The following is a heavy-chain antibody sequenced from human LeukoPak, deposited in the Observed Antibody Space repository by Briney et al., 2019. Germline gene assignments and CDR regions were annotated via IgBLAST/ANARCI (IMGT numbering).Heavy chain of an antibody. Sequence: GGSLRLSCAASGFTFSSYGMNWVRQAPGKGLEWVSVIYSGGSTYYADSVKGRFTISRDNSKNTLYLQMNSLRAEDTAVYYCARSTETGYYGSGSYYRFSSAFDIWGQGTMVTVSS. J-gene: IGHJ3*02. V-gene: IGHV3-53*01. CDR2: IYSGGST. CDR1: GFTFSSYG. CDR3: ARSTETGYYGSGSYYRFSSAFDI. D-gene: IGHD3-10*01.